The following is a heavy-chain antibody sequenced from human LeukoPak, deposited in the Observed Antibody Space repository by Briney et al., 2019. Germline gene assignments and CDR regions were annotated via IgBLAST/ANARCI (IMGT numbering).Heavy chain of an antibody. D-gene: IGHD2-15*01. J-gene: IGHJ5*02. V-gene: IGHV3-11*01. CDR1: GFTFSDYY. CDR2: ISSSGSTI. CDR3: ARDKVSGYCSGGSCYNWFDP. Sequence: GGSLGLSCAASGFTFSDYYMSWIRQAPGKGLEWVSYISSSGSTIYYADSVKGRFTISRDNAKNSLYLQMNSLRAEDTAVYYCARDKVSGYCSGGSCYNWFDPWGQGTLVTVSS.